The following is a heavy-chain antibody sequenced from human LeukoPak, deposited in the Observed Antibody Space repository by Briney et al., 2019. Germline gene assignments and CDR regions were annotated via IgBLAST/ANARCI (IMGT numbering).Heavy chain of an antibody. CDR3: AKGPLFYYDSSGRIDY. Sequence: QTGGSLRLSCAASGFTFDDYAMHWVRQAPGKGLEWVSGISWNSGSIGYADSVKGRFTISRDNAKNSLYLQMNSVRAEDTALYYCAKGPLFYYDSSGRIDYWGQGTLVTVSS. V-gene: IGHV3-9*01. J-gene: IGHJ4*02. CDR1: GFTFDDYA. CDR2: ISWNSGSI. D-gene: IGHD3-22*01.